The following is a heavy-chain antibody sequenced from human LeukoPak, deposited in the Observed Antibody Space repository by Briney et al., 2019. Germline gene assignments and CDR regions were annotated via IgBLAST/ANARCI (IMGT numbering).Heavy chain of an antibody. CDR1: GFTFNNYA. Sequence: GGSLRLSCAASGFTFNNYAMSWVRQAPGKGLEWVSTISGSDDNTCYADSVKGRFTISRDNSKNTLYLQMNSLRAEDTAVYYCALNEGYFDYWGQGTLVTVSS. CDR2: ISGSDDNT. J-gene: IGHJ4*02. D-gene: IGHD1-1*01. CDR3: ALNEGYFDY. V-gene: IGHV3-23*01.